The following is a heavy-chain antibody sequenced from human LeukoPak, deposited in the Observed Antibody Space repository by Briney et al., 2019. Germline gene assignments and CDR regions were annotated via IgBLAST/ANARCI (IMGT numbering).Heavy chain of an antibody. CDR3: ARGMGSGSSSVFDF. CDR1: GFTFSSYA. D-gene: IGHD3-10*01. J-gene: IGHJ4*02. CDR2: ISGSGGST. V-gene: IGHV3-23*01. Sequence: GGSLRLSCAASGFTFSSYAMSWVRQAPGKGLEWVSAISGSGGSTYYAGSVKGRFTISRENAQNSLYLQMTNLRAGDTAMYYCARGMGSGSSSVFDFWGQGTLVTVSS.